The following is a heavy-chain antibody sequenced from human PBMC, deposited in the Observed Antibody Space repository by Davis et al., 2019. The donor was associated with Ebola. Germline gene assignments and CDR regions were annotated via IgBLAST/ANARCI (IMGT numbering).Heavy chain of an antibody. CDR1: GGSISSSNW. J-gene: IGHJ5*02. Sequence: SETLSLTYAVSGGSISSSNWWTWVRQPPGKGPEWIGGIYHSGSTYYNPSLKSRVTISVEKSKNQFSLKLTSVTAADTAMYYCARVVGGCSSTSCFFDPWGQGTLVTVSS. V-gene: IGHV4-4*02. CDR3: ARVVGGCSSTSCFFDP. CDR2: IYHSGST. D-gene: IGHD2-2*01.